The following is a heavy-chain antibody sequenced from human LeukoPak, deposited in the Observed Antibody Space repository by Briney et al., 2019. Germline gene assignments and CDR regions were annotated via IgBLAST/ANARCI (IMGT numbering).Heavy chain of an antibody. CDR2: INGDGTST. CDR3: ARGSEY. D-gene: IGHD1-14*01. V-gene: IGHV3-74*01. Sequence: AGGALRLSWAAPGFTFSRYWMIWVRQAPGKGLVWVSRINGDGTSTSYADSVKGRFTISRDNAKNTLYLQMNSLRAEDTALYYCARGSEYWGQGTLVTVSS. CDR1: GFTFSRYW. J-gene: IGHJ4*02.